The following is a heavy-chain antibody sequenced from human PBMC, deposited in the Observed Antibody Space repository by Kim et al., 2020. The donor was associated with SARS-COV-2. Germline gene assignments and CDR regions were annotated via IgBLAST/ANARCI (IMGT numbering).Heavy chain of an antibody. J-gene: IGHJ4*02. Sequence: YSTSLNSRLTITKDTSKNQVVLTMTNMDPVDTATYFCAHRRTVTPYYFDYWGQGTLVTVSS. D-gene: IGHD4-4*01. CDR3: AHRRTVTPYYFDY. V-gene: IGHV2-5*01.